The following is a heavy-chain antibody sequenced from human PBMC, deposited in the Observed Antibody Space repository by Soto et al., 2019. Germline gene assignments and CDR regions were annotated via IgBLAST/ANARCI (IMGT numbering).Heavy chain of an antibody. CDR1: GGTFSSYA. CDR3: ARDLYCSSTSCYHYYYGMDV. Sequence: QVQLVQSGAEVKKPGSSVKVSCKASGGTFSSYAISWVRQAPGQGLEWMGGIIPIFGTANYAQKFQGRVTITADESTSTDYMELSSLRSEDTAVYYCARDLYCSSTSCYHYYYGMDVWGQGTTVTVSS. V-gene: IGHV1-69*01. CDR2: IIPIFGTA. J-gene: IGHJ6*02. D-gene: IGHD2-2*01.